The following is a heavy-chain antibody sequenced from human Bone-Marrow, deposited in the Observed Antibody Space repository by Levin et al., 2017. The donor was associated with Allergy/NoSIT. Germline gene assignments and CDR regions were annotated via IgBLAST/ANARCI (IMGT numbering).Heavy chain of an antibody. CDR2: ISSSSSTI. CDR1: GFTFSSYS. D-gene: IGHD2-2*01. V-gene: IGHV3-48*01. J-gene: IGHJ2*01. Sequence: GGSLRLSCAASGFTFSSYSMNWVRQAPGKGLEWVSYISSSSSTIYYADSVKGRFTISRDNAKNSLYLQMNSLRAEDTAVYYCARARWGYCSSTSCPNWYFDLWGRGTLVTVSS. CDR3: ARARWGYCSSTSCPNWYFDL.